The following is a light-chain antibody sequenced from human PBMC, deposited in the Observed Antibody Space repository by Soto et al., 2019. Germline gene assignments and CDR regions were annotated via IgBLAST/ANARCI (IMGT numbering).Light chain of an antibody. CDR1: QSISSY. J-gene: IGKJ4*01. CDR2: AAS. Sequence: DIQMTQSPSSLSASVGDRVTITCRASQSISSYLNWFQQKPGKAPKLLIYAASSLQSGVPSRFSGSGSGSDFTLTISSLQPEDFATYHCQQTYSSPFTFGGGTKVEIK. CDR3: QQTYSSPFT. V-gene: IGKV1-39*01.